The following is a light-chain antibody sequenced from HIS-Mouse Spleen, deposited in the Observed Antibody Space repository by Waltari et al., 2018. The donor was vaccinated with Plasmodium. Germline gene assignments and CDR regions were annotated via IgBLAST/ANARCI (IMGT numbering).Light chain of an antibody. V-gene: IGLV3-10*01. J-gene: IGLJ3*02. Sequence: SYELTQPPSVSVSPGQTARITCSGDALPKKYAYWYQQKSGQAPVLVIYEDSKRPSGIPVRFSCSSSGTMATVTISGAQVEDEADYYCYSTDSSGNHRVFGGGTKLTVL. CDR1: ALPKKY. CDR3: YSTDSSGNHRV. CDR2: EDS.